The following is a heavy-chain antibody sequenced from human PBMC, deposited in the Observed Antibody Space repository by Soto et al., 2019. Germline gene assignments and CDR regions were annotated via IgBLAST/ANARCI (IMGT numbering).Heavy chain of an antibody. Sequence: QVQLQQWGAGLLKPSETLSLTCAVYGGSFSGYYWSWIRQPPGKGLEWIGEINHSGSTNYNPSLKSRVPISVDTSKNQFSLKLSSVTAADTAVYYCARGRDDDYIWGSYRPDAFDIWGQGTMVTVSS. CDR1: GGSFSGYY. D-gene: IGHD3-16*02. CDR2: INHSGST. CDR3: ARGRDDDYIWGSYRPDAFDI. V-gene: IGHV4-34*01. J-gene: IGHJ3*02.